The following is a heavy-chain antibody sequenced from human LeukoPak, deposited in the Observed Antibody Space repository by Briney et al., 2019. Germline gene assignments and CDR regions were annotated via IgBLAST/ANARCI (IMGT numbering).Heavy chain of an antibody. D-gene: IGHD2-15*01. Sequence: GGSLRLSCSASGFTFNSYAMSWVRQAPGKGLEWVSSISGSGVSTYYADSVKGRFTISRDNSRNTLYLQMNSLRAEDTAVYYCARDSVTVAATDWYFDLWGRGTLVTVSS. V-gene: IGHV3-23*01. CDR3: ARDSVTVAATDWYFDL. J-gene: IGHJ2*01. CDR2: ISGSGVST. CDR1: GFTFNSYA.